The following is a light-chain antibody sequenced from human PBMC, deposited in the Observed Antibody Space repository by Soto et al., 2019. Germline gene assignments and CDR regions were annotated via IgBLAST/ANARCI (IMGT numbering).Light chain of an antibody. CDR3: SSYAGSNVLVV. J-gene: IGLJ2*01. V-gene: IGLV2-23*01. CDR1: SSDIGSYNL. CDR2: EGS. Sequence: QSVLTQPGSVSGSPGQSITISCSGTSSDIGSYNLVSWYQQHPGKAPKGIIFEGSRLPSGVSSRFSGSKSGNTASLTISGLRPEDEADYYCSSYAGSNVLVVFGGGTKLTVL.